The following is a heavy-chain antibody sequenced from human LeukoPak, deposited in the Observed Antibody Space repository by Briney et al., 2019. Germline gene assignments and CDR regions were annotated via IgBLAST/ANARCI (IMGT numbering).Heavy chain of an antibody. CDR2: IYHSGST. V-gene: IGHV4-4*02. CDR3: ARDIVRAAAGREDDY. D-gene: IGHD6-13*01. CDR1: GGSISSSNW. Sequence: SETLSLTCAVSGGSISSSNWWSWVRQPPGKGLEWIGEIYHSGSTNYNPSLKSRVTISVDKSKNQFSLKLSSVTAADTAVYYCARDIVRAAAGREDDYWGQGTLGTVSS. J-gene: IGHJ4*02.